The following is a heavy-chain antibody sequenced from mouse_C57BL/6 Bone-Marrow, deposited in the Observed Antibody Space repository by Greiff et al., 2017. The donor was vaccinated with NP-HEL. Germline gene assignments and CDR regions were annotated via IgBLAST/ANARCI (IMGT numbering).Heavy chain of an antibody. CDR1: GFSLTSYG. Sequence: QVQLKESGPGLVQPSQSLSITCTVSGFSLTSYGVHWVRQSPGKGLEWLGVIWSGGSTDYNAAFISRLSISKDNSKSQVFFKMNSLQADDTAIYYCAREGGSRYFDYWGQGTTLTVSS. CDR3: AREGGSRYFDY. J-gene: IGHJ2*01. CDR2: IWSGGST. V-gene: IGHV2-2*01. D-gene: IGHD1-1*01.